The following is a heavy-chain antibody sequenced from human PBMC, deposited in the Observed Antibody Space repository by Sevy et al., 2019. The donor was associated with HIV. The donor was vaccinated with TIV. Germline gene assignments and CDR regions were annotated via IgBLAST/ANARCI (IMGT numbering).Heavy chain of an antibody. J-gene: IGHJ6*02. CDR2: MDPNSGKT. Sequence: ASVKVSCKASGYTLTDYDVNWVRQATGQGLEWMGRMDPNSGKTAYAQKFQGRVTFSRDTSLTTVYMELTSLRSEDTALYFCARGPSTVTTTTSNFYYGFTVWGQGTTVTVSS. CDR1: GYTLTDYD. D-gene: IGHD4-4*01. V-gene: IGHV1-8*03. CDR3: ARGPSTVTTTTSNFYYGFTV.